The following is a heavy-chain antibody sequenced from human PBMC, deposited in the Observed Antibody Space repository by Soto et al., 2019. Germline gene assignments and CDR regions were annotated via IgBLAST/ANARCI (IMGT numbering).Heavy chain of an antibody. CDR1: GFTFSSYA. J-gene: IGHJ4*02. V-gene: IGHV3-23*01. CDR3: AKRGTGSQFDY. CDR2: MSGSGGST. Sequence: EVQLLESGGGLVQPGGSLRLCCAASGFTFSSYAMSWVRQAPGKGLERVSVMSGSGGSTYYADSVKGRFTISRDNSKNTLYLQMNSLRAEDTAVYYCAKRGTGSQFDYWGQGTLVTVSS. D-gene: IGHD1-26*01.